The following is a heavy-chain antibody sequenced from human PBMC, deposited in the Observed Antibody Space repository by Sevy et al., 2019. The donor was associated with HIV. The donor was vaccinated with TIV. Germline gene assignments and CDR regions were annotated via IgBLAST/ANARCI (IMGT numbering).Heavy chain of an antibody. J-gene: IGHJ3*01. V-gene: IGHV3-23*01. CDR3: AGGRYDSSGSFDAFDL. Sequence: GGSLRLSCAASGITFSSHAMSWVRQAPGKGLEGVSTIFGSGGVTYYADSVKGRFTISRDYSKNPLYLQMDSLRAEDTAVYYCAGGRYDSSGSFDAFDLWGQGTTVTVSS. CDR1: GITFSSHA. CDR2: IFGSGGVT. D-gene: IGHD3-22*01.